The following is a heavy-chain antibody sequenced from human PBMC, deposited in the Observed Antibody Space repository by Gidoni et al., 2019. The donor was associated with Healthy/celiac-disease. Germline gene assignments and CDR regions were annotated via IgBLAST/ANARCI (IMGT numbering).Heavy chain of an antibody. CDR2: IYYSWST. CDR1: GGSISRSSYY. Sequence: QLQLQESGPGLVKPSETLSLTCTVPGGSISRSSYYWCWSRQPPGKGLELIGSIYYSWSTYYNPSLKSRVTISVDTSKNQFALKLSSVTAADTAVYYCAREDYSSSTNRDYWGQGTLVTVSS. D-gene: IGHD6-6*01. CDR3: AREDYSSSTNRDY. V-gene: IGHV4-39*07. J-gene: IGHJ4*02.